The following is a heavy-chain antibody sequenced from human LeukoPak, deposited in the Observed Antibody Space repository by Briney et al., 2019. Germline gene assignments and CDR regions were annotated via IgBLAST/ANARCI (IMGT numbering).Heavy chain of an antibody. CDR1: GFTFSSYS. CDR3: ARDLGQYYDTSDNWFDP. J-gene: IGHJ5*02. D-gene: IGHD3-22*01. CDR2: ISSSSSYI. V-gene: IGHV3-21*01. Sequence: GGSLRLSCAASGFTFSSYSMNWVRQAPGKGLEWVSLISSSSSYIYYADSVKGRFTISRDNAKNTLNLQMNSLRAEDTAVYYCARDLGQYYDTSDNWFDPWGQGTLVTVSS.